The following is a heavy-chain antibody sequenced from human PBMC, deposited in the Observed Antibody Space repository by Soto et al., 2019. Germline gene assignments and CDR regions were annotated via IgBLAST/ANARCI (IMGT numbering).Heavy chain of an antibody. CDR3: ARHASGYLNWFDP. V-gene: IGHV4-59*08. D-gene: IGHD3-9*01. Sequence: SETLSLTCTVSGGSISIYYWSWIRQPPGKGLEWIGYIYYSGSTNYNPSLKSRVTISVDTSKNQFSLKLSSVTAADTAVYYCARHASGYLNWFDPWGQGTLVTVSS. CDR1: GGSISIYY. CDR2: IYYSGST. J-gene: IGHJ5*02.